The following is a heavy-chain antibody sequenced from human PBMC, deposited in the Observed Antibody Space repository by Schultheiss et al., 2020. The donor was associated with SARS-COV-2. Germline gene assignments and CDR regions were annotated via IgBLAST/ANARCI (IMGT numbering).Heavy chain of an antibody. D-gene: IGHD1-20*01. CDR1: GFTFSDHY. Sequence: GGSLRLSCAASGFTFSDHYMDWVRQAPGKGPEWVAVIWHDGSNKYYADSVKGRFTISRDNSKNTLYLQMNSLRGEDTAVYYCAKGEFSITGTYGMDVWGQGTTVTVSS. J-gene: IGHJ6*02. CDR2: IWHDGSNK. CDR3: AKGEFSITGTYGMDV. V-gene: IGHV3-33*06.